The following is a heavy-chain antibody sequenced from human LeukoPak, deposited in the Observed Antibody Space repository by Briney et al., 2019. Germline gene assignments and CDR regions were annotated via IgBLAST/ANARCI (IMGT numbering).Heavy chain of an antibody. Sequence: PSETLSLTCTVSGGSISSYYWSWIRQPPGKGLEWIGYIYYSGSTNYNPSLKSRVTISVDTSKNQFSLKLSSVTAADTAVYYCARLYCSGGSCYFGRFDPWGQGTLVTVPS. CDR2: IYYSGST. CDR1: GGSISSYY. V-gene: IGHV4-59*08. J-gene: IGHJ5*02. D-gene: IGHD2-15*01. CDR3: ARLYCSGGSCYFGRFDP.